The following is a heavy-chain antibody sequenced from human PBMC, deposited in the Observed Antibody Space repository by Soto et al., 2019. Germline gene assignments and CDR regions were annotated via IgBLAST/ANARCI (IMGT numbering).Heavy chain of an antibody. Sequence: GGSLRLSCAASGFTFSSYSMNWVRQAPGKGLEWVSYISSSSSTIYYADSVKGRFTISRDNAKNSLYLQMNSLRDEDTAVYYCARENYYDSSGYSNYYYYGMDVWGQGTTVTVSS. CDR1: GFTFSSYS. CDR2: ISSSSSTI. J-gene: IGHJ6*02. CDR3: ARENYYDSSGYSNYYYYGMDV. V-gene: IGHV3-48*02. D-gene: IGHD3-22*01.